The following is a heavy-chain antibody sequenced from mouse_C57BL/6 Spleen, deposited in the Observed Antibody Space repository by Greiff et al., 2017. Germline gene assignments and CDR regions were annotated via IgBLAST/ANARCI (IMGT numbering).Heavy chain of an antibody. CDR1: GYTFTSYW. CDR3: ARWLGDY. J-gene: IGHJ2*01. Sequence: QVQLQQPGAELVKPGASVKLSCKASGYTFTSYWMQWVKQRPGQGLEWIGEIDPSDSYTNYNQKFKGKATLTADTSSSTAYMQLSSLTSEDSAVYYCARWLGDYWGQGTTLTVSS. V-gene: IGHV1-50*01. D-gene: IGHD3-3*01. CDR2: IDPSDSYT.